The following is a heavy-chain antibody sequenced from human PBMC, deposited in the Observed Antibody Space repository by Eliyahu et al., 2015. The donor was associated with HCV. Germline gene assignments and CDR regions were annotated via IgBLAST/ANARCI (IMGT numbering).Heavy chain of an antibody. D-gene: IGHD3-22*01. CDR3: ARGRDVFSNGSYLGGFDI. Sequence: QVQLQESGPGLVKPSQTLSLTXTFSGASIYSGNYYWSWIRQVPGKGLEWIGYINYSGRTQYKPSLKSRVTMSIDTSKKQFFVNLSSVTAADTAVYYCARGRDVFSNGSYLGGFDIWGQGTQVSVSS. CDR2: INYSGRT. V-gene: IGHV4-31*03. CDR1: GASIYSGNYY. J-gene: IGHJ4*02.